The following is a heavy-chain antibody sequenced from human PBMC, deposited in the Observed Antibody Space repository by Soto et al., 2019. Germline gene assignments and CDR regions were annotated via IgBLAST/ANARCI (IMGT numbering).Heavy chain of an antibody. CDR2: IYYSGST. CDR3: ARRYGGTFDY. V-gene: IGHV4-59*08. J-gene: IGHJ4*02. D-gene: IGHD2-15*01. Sequence: QVQLQESGPGLVKPSETLSLTCTVSGGSISSYYWSWIRQPPGKGLEWIGYIYYSGSTNYNPSLKGRVTISVDTAKNQFSLKLRSVTAADTDVYYCARRYGGTFDYWGQGTLVTVSS. CDR1: GGSISSYY.